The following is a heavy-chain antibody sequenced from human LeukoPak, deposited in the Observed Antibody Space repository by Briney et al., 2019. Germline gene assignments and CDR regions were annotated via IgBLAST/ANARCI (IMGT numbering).Heavy chain of an antibody. CDR3: VREMVRGVSIDY. Sequence: QPGGSLRLSCAASGFTVSSNYMSWVRQAPGKGLEWVSVIYSGGSTYYADSVKGRFTISRDNSKNTLYLQMNSLRAEDTAVYYCVREMVRGVSIDYWGQGTLVTVSS. J-gene: IGHJ4*02. D-gene: IGHD3-10*01. CDR1: GFTVSSNY. CDR2: IYSGGST. V-gene: IGHV3-66*01.